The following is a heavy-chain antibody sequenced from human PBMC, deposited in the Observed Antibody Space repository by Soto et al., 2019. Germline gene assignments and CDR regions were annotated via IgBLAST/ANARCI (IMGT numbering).Heavy chain of an antibody. V-gene: IGHV1-69*01. CDR3: ARDRVGSSWYPTSGWFDP. J-gene: IGHJ5*02. CDR1: GGTFSSYA. D-gene: IGHD6-13*01. CDR2: ILPIFGTA. Sequence: QVQLVQSGAEVKKPGSSVKVSCKASGGTFSSYAISWVRQAPGQGLEWMGGILPIFGTANYAQKFQGRVTITADESTSTAYMELSSLRSEDTAVYYCARDRVGSSWYPTSGWFDPWGQGTLVTVSS.